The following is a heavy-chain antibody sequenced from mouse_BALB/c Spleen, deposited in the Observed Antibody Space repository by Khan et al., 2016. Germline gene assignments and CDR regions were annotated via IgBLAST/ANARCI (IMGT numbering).Heavy chain of an antibody. CDR3: ARNDYYAMDF. CDR2: INPDSSTI. CDR1: GFDFSRYW. V-gene: IGHV4-1*02. J-gene: IGHJ4*01. Sequence: EVKLLESGGGLVQPGGSLKLSCAAAGFDFSRYWMSWVRQAPGKGLEWIGEINPDSSTITYTPSLKDKFIISRDNAKNTLYLQMSKVRSEDTDLYYCARNDYYAMDFWGEGTSVTVSS.